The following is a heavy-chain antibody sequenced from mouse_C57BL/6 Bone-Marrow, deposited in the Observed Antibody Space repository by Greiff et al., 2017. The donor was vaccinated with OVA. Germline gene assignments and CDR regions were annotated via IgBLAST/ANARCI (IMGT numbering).Heavy chain of an antibody. D-gene: IGHD4-1*02. CDR3: AKLNWDGPPY. CDR1: GFSLTRYG. J-gene: IGHJ3*01. CDR2: IWGGGST. V-gene: IGHV2-9*01. Sequence: VQGVESGPGLVAPSQSLSITCTVSGFSLTRYGVDWVRQPPGKGLEWLGVIWGGGSTNYNSALMSRLSISKDNSKSQVFLKMNSLQTDDTAMYYCAKLNWDGPPYWGQGTLVTVSA.